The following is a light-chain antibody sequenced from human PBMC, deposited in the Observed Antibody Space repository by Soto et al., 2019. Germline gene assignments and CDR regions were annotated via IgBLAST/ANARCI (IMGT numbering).Light chain of an antibody. Sequence: EVVLTQSPGTLSLSPGARVTLSCRASQSVNSRYLAWYQQKPGQAPRLLIYGASSRATGIPDRFSGSGSGTDFTLTISRLEPEDFAVYYCQQYGSSPLTFGGGTKVEIK. CDR1: QSVNSRY. V-gene: IGKV3-20*01. CDR2: GAS. J-gene: IGKJ4*01. CDR3: QQYGSSPLT.